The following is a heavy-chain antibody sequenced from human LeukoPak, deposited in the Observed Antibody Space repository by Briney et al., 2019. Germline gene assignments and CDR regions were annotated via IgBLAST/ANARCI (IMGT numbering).Heavy chain of an antibody. CDR1: GFTFDDYA. CDR3: AKDIGYSSGWYYDY. Sequence: GGSLRLSCAASGFTFDDYAVHWVRQAPGKGLEWVSGISWNSGSIGYADSVKGRFTISRDNAKNSLYLQMNSLRAEDTALYYCAKDIGYSSGWYYDYWGQGTLVTVSS. CDR2: ISWNSGSI. D-gene: IGHD6-19*01. V-gene: IGHV3-9*01. J-gene: IGHJ4*02.